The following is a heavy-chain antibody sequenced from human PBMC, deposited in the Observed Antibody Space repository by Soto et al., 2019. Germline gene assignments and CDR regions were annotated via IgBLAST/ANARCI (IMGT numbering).Heavy chain of an antibody. CDR1: GGTFSSYA. Sequence: QVQLVQSGAEVKKPGSSVKVSCKASGGTFSSYAISWVRQAPGQGLEWMGGIIPIFGTANYAQKFQGRVTITADESTSTAYMELSSLRSEDTAVYYCAREDRGGGYYFLYYGMDVWGQGTTVTVSS. D-gene: IGHD1-26*01. V-gene: IGHV1-69*01. CDR3: AREDRGGGYYFLYYGMDV. J-gene: IGHJ6*02. CDR2: IIPIFGTA.